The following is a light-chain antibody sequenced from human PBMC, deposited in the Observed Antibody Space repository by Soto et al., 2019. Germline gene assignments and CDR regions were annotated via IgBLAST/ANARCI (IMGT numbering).Light chain of an antibody. J-gene: IGLJ2*01. CDR1: SSDVGSYNL. CDR2: EGS. Sequence: QSVLTQPASVSGAPGQTITISCTGSSSDVGSYNLVSWYQQHPGKAPKLMIYEGSQRPSGVSTRSSGSKSGNTASLTISGLQEEDEDDYYCCSYAGSVVFGGGTKLTVL. V-gene: IGLV2-23*01. CDR3: CSYAGSVV.